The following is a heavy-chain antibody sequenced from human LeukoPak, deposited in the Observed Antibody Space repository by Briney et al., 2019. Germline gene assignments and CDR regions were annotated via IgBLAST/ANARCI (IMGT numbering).Heavy chain of an antibody. Sequence: ASVKVSCKASGYTFTNYGISWVRQAPGQGLEWMGWISAYNGNTNYAQKLQGRVTMATDTSTSTAYMELRSLRSDDTAVYYCARDPCANGVCYFDFWGQGTLVTVSS. J-gene: IGHJ4*02. D-gene: IGHD2-8*01. CDR1: GYTFTNYG. CDR2: ISAYNGNT. V-gene: IGHV1-18*01. CDR3: ARDPCANGVCYFDF.